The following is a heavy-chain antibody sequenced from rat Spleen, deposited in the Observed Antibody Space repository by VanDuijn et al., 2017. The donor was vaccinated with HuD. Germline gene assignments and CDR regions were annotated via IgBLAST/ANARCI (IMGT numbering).Heavy chain of an antibody. V-gene: IGHV3-1*01. CDR3: VREGGYNPYVMDA. Sequence: EVQLQESGPGLVKPSQSLSLTCSVTGYSITSNYWGWIRKFPGNKMEWMGYISYSGSTSYNPSLKSRISITRDTSKNQFFLQLNAVTTEETATYYCVREGGYNPYVMDAWGQGASVTVSS. J-gene: IGHJ4*01. D-gene: IGHD1-9*01. CDR1: GYSITSNY. CDR2: ISYSGST.